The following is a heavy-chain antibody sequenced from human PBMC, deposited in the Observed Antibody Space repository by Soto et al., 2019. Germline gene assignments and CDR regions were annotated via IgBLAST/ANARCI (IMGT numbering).Heavy chain of an antibody. CDR2: MNQDGSEK. D-gene: IGHD2-8*02. CDR3: VRDILAPGSFVYFDS. J-gene: IGHJ4*02. Sequence: PGGSLRLSCVASGFTFSSYYMTWVRQAPGEGLEWVANMNQDGSEKYYVDSVKGRFIISRDNAENSLYLEVSSLRADDTAVYYFVRDILAPGSFVYFDSWGKGTLVTVSS. V-gene: IGHV3-7*05. CDR1: GFTFSSYY.